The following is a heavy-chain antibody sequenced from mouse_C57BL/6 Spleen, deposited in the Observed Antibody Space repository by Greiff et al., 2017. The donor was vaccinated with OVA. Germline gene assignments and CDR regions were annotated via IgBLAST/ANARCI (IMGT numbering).Heavy chain of an antibody. D-gene: IGHD1-3*01. CDR2: IWSGGST. CDR1: GFSLTSYG. J-gene: IGHJ2*01. Sequence: VKLVESGPGLVQPSQSLSITCTVSGFSLTSYGVPWVRQSPGKGLEWLGVIWSGGSTDYNAAFISRLSLSKDNSKSQVFFKMNSLQADDTAIYYCARGKVNFFDYWGQGTTLTVAS. CDR3: ARGKVNFFDY. V-gene: IGHV2-2*01.